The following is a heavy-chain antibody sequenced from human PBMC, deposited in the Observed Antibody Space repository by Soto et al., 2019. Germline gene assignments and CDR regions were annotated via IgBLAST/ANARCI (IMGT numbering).Heavy chain of an antibody. CDR3: ARSSHYYYMDV. V-gene: IGHV1-2*04. J-gene: IGHJ6*03. CDR1: GYTFTSYA. CDR2: INPNSGGT. Sequence: ASVKVSCKASGYTFTSYAMHWVRQAPGQRLEWMGWINPNSGGTNYAQKFQGWVTMTRDTSISTAYMELSRLRSDDTAVYYCARSSHYYYMDVWGKGTTVTVPS.